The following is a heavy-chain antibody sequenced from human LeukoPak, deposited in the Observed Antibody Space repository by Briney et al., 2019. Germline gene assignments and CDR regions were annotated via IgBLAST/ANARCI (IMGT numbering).Heavy chain of an antibody. CDR1: GGSISSYY. J-gene: IGHJ5*02. V-gene: IGHV4-59*12. Sequence: PSETLSLTCTVSGGSISSYYWSWIRQPPGKGLEWIGYIYYSGSTNYNPSLESRVTISVDTSKNQFSLKLSSVTAADTAVYYCARDSHFGRGWFDPWGQGTLVTVSS. CDR2: IYYSGST. CDR3: ARDSHFGRGWFDP. D-gene: IGHD3-16*01.